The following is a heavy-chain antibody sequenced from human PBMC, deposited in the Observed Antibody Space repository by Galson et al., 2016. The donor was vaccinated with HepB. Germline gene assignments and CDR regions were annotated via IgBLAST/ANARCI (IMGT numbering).Heavy chain of an antibody. CDR2: ISRSGDST. CDR1: GFTFSNYX. V-gene: IGHV3-23*01. CDR3: VQGSTAPAV. D-gene: IGHD1-26*01. Sequence: RLSCAASGFTFSNYXMXWVRXAPGXGLEVVSSISRSGDSTDYADSVKGRFTISRDNSKNTLSLQMNSLTADDTAIYYCVQGSTAPAVWGKGTTVTVSS. J-gene: IGHJ6*04.